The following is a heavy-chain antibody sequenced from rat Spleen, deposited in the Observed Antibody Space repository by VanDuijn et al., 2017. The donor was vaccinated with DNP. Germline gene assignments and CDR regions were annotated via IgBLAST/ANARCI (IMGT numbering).Heavy chain of an antibody. CDR2: INSAGST. Sequence: EVQLQESGPGLVKPSQSLSLTCSVTGYSITSSYRWNWIRKFPGNKLEWMGYINSAGSTNYNPSLKSRISITRDTSKNQFFLQVNSVTTEDTATYYCARSVVITHPYFDYWGQGVMVTVSS. D-gene: IGHD1-12*02. CDR3: ARSVVITHPYFDY. CDR1: GYSITSSYR. V-gene: IGHV3-3*01. J-gene: IGHJ2*01.